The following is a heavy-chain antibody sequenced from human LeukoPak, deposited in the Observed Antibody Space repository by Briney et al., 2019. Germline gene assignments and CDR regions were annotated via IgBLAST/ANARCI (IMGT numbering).Heavy chain of an antibody. J-gene: IGHJ4*02. V-gene: IGHV3-53*01. CDR2: IYSGGST. CDR3: ARAEWGHGSYRDY. Sequence: PGGSLRLSCAASGFTVSSNYMSWVRQAPGKGLEWVSVIYSGGSTYYADSVKGRFTISRDNSKNTLYLQMNSLRAEDTAVYYCARAEWGHGSYRDYWGQGTLVTVSS. CDR1: GFTVSSNY. D-gene: IGHD1-26*01.